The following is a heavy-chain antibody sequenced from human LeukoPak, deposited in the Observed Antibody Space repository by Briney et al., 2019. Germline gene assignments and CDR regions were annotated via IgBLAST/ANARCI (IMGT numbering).Heavy chain of an antibody. D-gene: IGHD1-26*01. J-gene: IGHJ4*02. Sequence: GGSLRLSCAASGFTVSSNYMSWVRQAPGKGLEWVSVIYSGGSTYYADSVKGRFTISRDNSKNTLYLQMNSLRAEDTAVYYCAGPRRRELPYFDYWGQGTLVTVSS. CDR3: AGPRRRELPYFDY. CDR1: GFTVSSNY. CDR2: IYSGGST. V-gene: IGHV3-53*01.